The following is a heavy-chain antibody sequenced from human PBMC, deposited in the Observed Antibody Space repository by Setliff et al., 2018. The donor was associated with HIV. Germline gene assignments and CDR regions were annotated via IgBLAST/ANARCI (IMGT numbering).Heavy chain of an antibody. CDR1: GYTFTSYG. D-gene: IGHD6-19*01. J-gene: IGHJ6*03. CDR2: INAGNGNT. V-gene: IGHV1-3*01. CDR3: ARDGGPGSGWGDYSYYYNMDV. Sequence: ASVKVSCKASGYTFTSYGISWVRQAPGQRLEWMGWINAGNGNTKYSQEFQGRVTISRDTSAGTAYMELSSLRSEDTAVYYCARDGGPGSGWGDYSYYYNMDVWGKGTTVTVSS.